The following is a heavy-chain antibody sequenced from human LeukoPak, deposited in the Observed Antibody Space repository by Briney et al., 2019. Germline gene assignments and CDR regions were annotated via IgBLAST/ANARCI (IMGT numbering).Heavy chain of an antibody. J-gene: IGHJ4*02. CDR1: GFTFSTYE. V-gene: IGHV3-48*03. Sequence: PGGSLRLSCAASGFTFSTYEMNWVRQAPGKGLEWVSYISSTGSNIYYADSLKGRFTISRDNAKNSLYLLMNSLRTEDTAVYYCAATYYYDGSGDYWGQGTLVTVSS. CDR3: AATYYYDGSGDY. CDR2: ISSTGSNI. D-gene: IGHD3-22*01.